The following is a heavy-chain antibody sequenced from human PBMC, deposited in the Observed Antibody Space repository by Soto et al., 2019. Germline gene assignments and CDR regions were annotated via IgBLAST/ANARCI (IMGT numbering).Heavy chain of an antibody. J-gene: IGHJ6*02. Sequence: LSLTCGLSGSLPVGSLSTYFWTWIRQPPGKGLEWIGEINHSGSPNYSPSLRGRVTISLDTSKKQFSLNLSSVTAADTAVYFCARARFSPWSHDYYGLDVWGQGTTVTVSS. CDR3: ARARFSPWSHDYYGLDV. CDR1: GSLPVGSLSTYF. D-gene: IGHD3-3*01. CDR2: INHSGSP. V-gene: IGHV4-34*01.